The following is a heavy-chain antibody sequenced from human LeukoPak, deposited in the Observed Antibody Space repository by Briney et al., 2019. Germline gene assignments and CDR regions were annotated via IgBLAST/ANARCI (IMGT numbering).Heavy chain of an antibody. V-gene: IGHV4-39*02. CDR2: IYNSGST. J-gene: IGHJ5*02. CDR1: GGSISSSSYY. CDR3: ARRGYSSGSNWFDP. Sequence: SETLSLTCTVSGGSISSSSYYWGWIRQPPGKGLEWIGSIYNSGSTYYNPSLKSRVTISVDTSKNHFSLKLSSVTAADTAVYYCARRGYSSGSNWFDPWGQGTLVTVS. D-gene: IGHD6-19*01.